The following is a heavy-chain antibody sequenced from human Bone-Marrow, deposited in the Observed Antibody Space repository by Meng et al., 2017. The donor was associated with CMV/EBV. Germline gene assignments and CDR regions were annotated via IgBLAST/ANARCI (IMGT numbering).Heavy chain of an antibody. D-gene: IGHD7-27*01. CDR1: GFSFSSFA. CDR2: ISYDGNNK. J-gene: IGHJ6*02. V-gene: IGHV3-30-3*01. Sequence: LSLTCAASGFSFSSFAMHWVRQAPGKGLEWVAVISYDGNNKYYADSVKGRFTISRDNFKNTLYLRMNSLRVEDTAVYYCAEILTGGNYGLDVWGQGTTVTVSS. CDR3: AEILTGGNYGLDV.